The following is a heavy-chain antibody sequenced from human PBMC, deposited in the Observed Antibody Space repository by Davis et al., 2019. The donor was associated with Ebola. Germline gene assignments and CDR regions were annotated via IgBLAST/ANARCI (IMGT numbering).Heavy chain of an antibody. V-gene: IGHV3-7*01. CDR3: ARDTPPRYYYGSGRPLGGMDV. CDR2: IKQDGSEK. J-gene: IGHJ6*02. D-gene: IGHD3-10*01. Sequence: GESLKISCAASGFTFSSYWMSWVRQAPGKGLEWVANIKQDGSEKYYVDSVKGRFTISRDNAKNSLYLQMNSLRAEDTAVYYCARDTPPRYYYGSGRPLGGMDVWGQGTTVTVSS. CDR1: GFTFSSYW.